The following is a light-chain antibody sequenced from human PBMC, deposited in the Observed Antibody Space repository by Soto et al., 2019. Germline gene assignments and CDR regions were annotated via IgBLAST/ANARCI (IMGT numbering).Light chain of an antibody. V-gene: IGKV3-20*01. CDR1: QTVSSNF. CDR2: GAS. Sequence: EIVLTQSPGSLSLSPGERATLSCRASQTVSSNFLAWYQEKVGQAPRLLIYGASNRATGIPDWFSGGRSGTEFTLTISRLETEDFAVYYCHQYSRSPPGTFGQGTKVDIK. J-gene: IGKJ1*01. CDR3: HQYSRSPPGT.